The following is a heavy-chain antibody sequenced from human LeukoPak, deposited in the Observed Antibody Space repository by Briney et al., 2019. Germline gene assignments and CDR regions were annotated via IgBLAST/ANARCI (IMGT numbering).Heavy chain of an antibody. Sequence: SGNVACKAARRAWSSYAIRWVPQAPGQGLDWMGRIIPILGIANYAQKFQGRVTITADKSTSTAYMELSSLRSEDTAVYYCARELATSPSPRAPWGQGSLGSASS. D-gene: IGHD5-12*01. CDR2: IIPILGIA. V-gene: IGHV1-69*04. CDR3: ARELATSPSPRAP. CDR1: RRAWSSYA. J-gene: IGHJ5*02.